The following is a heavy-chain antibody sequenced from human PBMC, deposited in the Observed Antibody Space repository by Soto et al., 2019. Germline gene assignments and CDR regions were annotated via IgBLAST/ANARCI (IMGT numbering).Heavy chain of an antibody. J-gene: IGHJ6*02. CDR1: GGSISSSNW. CDR2: IYHSGST. V-gene: IGHV4-4*02. CDR3: ARDRIAAAGTYPYGMDV. Sequence: QVQLQESGPGLVKPSGTLSLTCAVSGGSISSSNWWSWVRQPPGKGLEWIGEIYHSGSTNYNPSLKSRVTISVDKSKNQFSLKLSSVTAADTAVYYCARDRIAAAGTYPYGMDVWCQGTTVTVSS. D-gene: IGHD6-13*01.